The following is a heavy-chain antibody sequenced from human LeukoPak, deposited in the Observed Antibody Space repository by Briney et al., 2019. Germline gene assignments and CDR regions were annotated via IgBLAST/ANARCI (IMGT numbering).Heavy chain of an antibody. J-gene: IGHJ4*02. D-gene: IGHD6-13*01. V-gene: IGHV3-23*01. Sequence: GGSLRLSCAASGFTFGSYAMYWVRQAPGKGLEWVSGISGSGGSTFYADSVKGRITISRDNARNSVFLQMNSLRAEDTAVYYCARDAGGIAAAGHFDYWGQGTLVSVSS. CDR2: ISGSGGST. CDR3: ARDAGGIAAAGHFDY. CDR1: GFTFGSYA.